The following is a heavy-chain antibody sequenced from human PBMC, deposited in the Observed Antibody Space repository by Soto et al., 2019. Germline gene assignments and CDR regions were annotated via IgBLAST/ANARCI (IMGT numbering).Heavy chain of an antibody. J-gene: IGHJ4*02. Sequence: GGSLRLSCAASGFTFSSYAMSWVRQAPGKGLEWVSAISGSGGSTYYADSVKGRFTISRDNSKNTLYLQMNSLRAEDTAVYYCAKVVVNDYGEYGPLDYWGQGTLVTVSS. CDR2: ISGSGGST. D-gene: IGHD4-17*01. CDR1: GFTFSSYA. V-gene: IGHV3-23*01. CDR3: AKVVVNDYGEYGPLDY.